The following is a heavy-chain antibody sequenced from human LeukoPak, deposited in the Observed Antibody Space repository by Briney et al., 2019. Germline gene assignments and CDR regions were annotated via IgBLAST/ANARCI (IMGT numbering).Heavy chain of an antibody. Sequence: PGGSLRLSCAASGFPFSSYGMHWVRQAPGKGLEWVAVISYDGSNKYYADSVKGRFTISRDNSKNTLYLQMNSLRAEDTAVYYCAKDFMQEQPNYWGQGTLVTVSS. J-gene: IGHJ4*02. D-gene: IGHD1/OR15-1a*01. CDR2: ISYDGSNK. CDR1: GFPFSSYG. CDR3: AKDFMQEQPNY. V-gene: IGHV3-30*18.